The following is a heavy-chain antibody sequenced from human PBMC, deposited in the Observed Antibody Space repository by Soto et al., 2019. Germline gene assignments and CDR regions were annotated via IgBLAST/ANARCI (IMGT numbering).Heavy chain of an antibody. Sequence: QVQLQESGPGLVKPSQTLSLTCTVSGGSISSGGYYWSWIRQHPGKGLEWIGYIYYSGSTYYNPSLKSRVTISVDTSKNQFSLKLSSVTAADTAVYYCARDDIVLVPAAAAGYYYYGMDVWGQGTTVTVSS. J-gene: IGHJ6*02. CDR2: IYYSGST. CDR1: GGSISSGGYY. D-gene: IGHD2-2*01. CDR3: ARDDIVLVPAAAAGYYYYGMDV. V-gene: IGHV4-31*03.